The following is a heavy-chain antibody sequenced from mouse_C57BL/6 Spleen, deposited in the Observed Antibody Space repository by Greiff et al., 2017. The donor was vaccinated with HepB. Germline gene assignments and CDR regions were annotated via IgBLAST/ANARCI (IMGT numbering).Heavy chain of an antibody. CDR3: AREDGTIDY. J-gene: IGHJ2*01. D-gene: IGHD2-1*01. CDR2: INPSSGYT. Sequence: QVQLKESGAELAKPGASVKLSCKASGYTFTSYWMHWVKQRPGQGLEWIGYINPSSGYTKYNQKFKDKATLTADKLSSTAYMQLSSLTYEDAAVYYCAREDGTIDYRGQGTTLTVSS. V-gene: IGHV1-7*01. CDR1: GYTFTSYW.